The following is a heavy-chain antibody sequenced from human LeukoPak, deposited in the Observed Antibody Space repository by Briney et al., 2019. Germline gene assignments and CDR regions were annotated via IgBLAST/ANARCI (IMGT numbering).Heavy chain of an antibody. J-gene: IGHJ4*02. CDR2: INPYSGGT. CDR3: VRDRTKYCSSTSCPLDY. Sequence: ASVKVSCKASGYSFTGYYMHWVRQAPGRGLEWMGWINPYSGGTNYAQKLQGRVTMTRDTSISTAYMELSRLRSDDTAVYYCVRDRTKYCSSTSCPLDYWGQGTLVTVSS. V-gene: IGHV1-2*02. D-gene: IGHD2-2*01. CDR1: GYSFTGYY.